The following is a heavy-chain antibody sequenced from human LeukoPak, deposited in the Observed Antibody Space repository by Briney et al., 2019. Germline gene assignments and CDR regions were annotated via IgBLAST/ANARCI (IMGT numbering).Heavy chain of an antibody. CDR3: ARRPGSYESGHGDDN. V-gene: IGHV4-39*01. CDR2: IYYSGNT. Sequence: PSETLSLTCSVCGGSISDGLYYWGWLRQPPGKGLQWIANIYYSGNTYYNPSLRSRVTISRDTSKNQFFLTLTSVTAADTAVYFCARRPGSYESGHGDDNWGQGILVTVSS. J-gene: IGHJ4*02. D-gene: IGHD3-3*01. CDR1: GGSISDGLYY.